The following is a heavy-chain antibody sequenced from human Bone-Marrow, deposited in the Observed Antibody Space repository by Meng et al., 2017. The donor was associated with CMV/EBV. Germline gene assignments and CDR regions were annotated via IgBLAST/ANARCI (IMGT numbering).Heavy chain of an antibody. CDR2: INHSGST. CDR1: GGSFSGYY. CDR3: ARSPSGYDPDY. Sequence: SETLSLTCAVYGGSFSGYYWSWIRQPPGKGLEWIGEINHSGSTNYNPSLKSRVTIPVDTSKNQLYLKLSSVTAADTAVYYCARSPSGYDPDYWGQGKLVTFSS. D-gene: IGHD5-12*01. V-gene: IGHV4-34*01. J-gene: IGHJ4*02.